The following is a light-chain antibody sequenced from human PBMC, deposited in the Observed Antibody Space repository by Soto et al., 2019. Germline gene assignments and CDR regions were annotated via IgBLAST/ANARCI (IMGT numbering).Light chain of an antibody. CDR1: QSVSSN. J-gene: IGKJ1*01. Sequence: EIVMTQSPATLSVSPGERATLSCRASQSVSSNLAWYQQKPGQAPRLLIYDASNRATGIPDRFSGSGSGTEFTLTISSLQPDDFATYYCQQYNGAFGQGTKVDIK. CDR2: DAS. V-gene: IGKV3D-15*01. CDR3: QQYNGA.